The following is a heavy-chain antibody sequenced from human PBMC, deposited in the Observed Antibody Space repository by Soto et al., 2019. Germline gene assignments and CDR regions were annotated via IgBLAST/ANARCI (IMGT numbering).Heavy chain of an antibody. CDR1: GGSFSGYY. V-gene: IGHV4-34*01. CDR2: IKPSGST. CDR3: ACERTFSGWPADRDY. D-gene: IGHD6-19*01. J-gene: IGHJ4*02. Sequence: QVQLQQWGAGLLKPSETLSLTCAVYGGSFSGYYWSWIRQPPGKGLEWLGEIKPSGSTNSNPSLKARVTISVNTSRNQCCLYLSSVTAADTAVYYGACERTFSGWPADRDYWGQGNLVTVSS.